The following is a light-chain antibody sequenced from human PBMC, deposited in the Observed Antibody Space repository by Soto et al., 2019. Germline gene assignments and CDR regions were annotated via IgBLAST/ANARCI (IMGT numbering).Light chain of an antibody. CDR1: SSYIGSNT. V-gene: IGLV1-44*01. J-gene: IGLJ2*01. Sequence: QPVVTQPPSASGTPGQRVTISCSGSSSYIGSNTVNWYQQLPGTAPKLLIYSNNQRPSGVPDRFSGSKSGTSASLAISGLQSEDEADYYCAAWDDSLNGVVFGGGTKLTVL. CDR3: AAWDDSLNGVV. CDR2: SNN.